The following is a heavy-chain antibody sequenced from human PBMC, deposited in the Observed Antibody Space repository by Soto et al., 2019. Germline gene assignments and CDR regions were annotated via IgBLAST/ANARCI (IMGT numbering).Heavy chain of an antibody. J-gene: IGHJ4*02. CDR1: GFTFSTYW. CDR2: IKSDGSIT. D-gene: IGHD6-19*01. CDR3: TKDLNEYSGGWGDY. Sequence: EVQLVESGGGLVQPGGSLRLSCAASGFTFSTYWMHWVRQAPGKGLVWVSRIKSDGSITSYADSVKGRFTISRDNAKSTLYLQMNSLRADDTAVYYCTKDLNEYSGGWGDYWGQGILVTVSS. V-gene: IGHV3-74*01.